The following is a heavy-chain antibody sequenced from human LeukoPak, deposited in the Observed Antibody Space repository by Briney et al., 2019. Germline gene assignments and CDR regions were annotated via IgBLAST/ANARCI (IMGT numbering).Heavy chain of an antibody. J-gene: IGHJ4*02. CDR3: ARERGGASNY. D-gene: IGHD1-26*01. V-gene: IGHV3-7*03. CDR1: GFTFSSYW. Sequence: GGPLRLSCGASGFTFSSYWMSWVRQAPGKGLEWVANIKQDGSEKYYVDSVKGRFTISRDNAKNSLYLQMNSLRAEDRAVYCCARERGGASNYWGQGTLVTVSS. CDR2: IKQDGSEK.